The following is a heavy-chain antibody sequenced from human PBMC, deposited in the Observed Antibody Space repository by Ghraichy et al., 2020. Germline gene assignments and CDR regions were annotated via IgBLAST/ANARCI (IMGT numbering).Heavy chain of an antibody. J-gene: IGHJ5*02. V-gene: IGHV3-11*06. D-gene: IGHD6-13*01. CDR2: ISGSSNYI. Sequence: GGSLRLSCAASGFTFSDYYMAWIRQAPGKGLECISYISGSSNYINYPDSVKGRFTVSRDNAKKSLYLQMNSLRAEDTGIYYCARVIATSGNWFDPWGQGPLVTVSS. CDR3: ARVIATSGNWFDP. CDR1: GFTFSDYY.